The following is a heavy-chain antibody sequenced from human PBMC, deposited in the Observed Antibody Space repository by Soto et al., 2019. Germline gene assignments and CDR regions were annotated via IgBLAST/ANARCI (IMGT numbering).Heavy chain of an antibody. Sequence: GESLKISCKGSGYSFTSYWISWVRQMPGQGLEWMGRIDPSDSYTNYSPSFQGHVTISADKSISTAYLQWSSLKASDTAMYYCARHLLIGYCSSTSCNYGMDVWGQGTTVTVSS. CDR2: IDPSDSYT. D-gene: IGHD2-2*01. CDR1: GYSFTSYW. J-gene: IGHJ6*02. CDR3: ARHLLIGYCSSTSCNYGMDV. V-gene: IGHV5-10-1*01.